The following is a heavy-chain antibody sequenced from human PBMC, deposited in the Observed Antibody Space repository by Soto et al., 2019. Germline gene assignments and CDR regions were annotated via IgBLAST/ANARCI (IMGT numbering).Heavy chain of an antibody. J-gene: IGHJ6*02. CDR1: GFTLDDYA. D-gene: IGHD3-3*01. CDR2: ISCNSCSI. CDR3: AKDIGAARLRFLAWLPHRPYYYYYGMDF. V-gene: IGHV3-9*01. Sequence: GGSLRVSCAASGFTLDDYAIHWVLQAPGKALAWASRISCNSCSIGYADSVKGRFTISRDTAKNSLYLQMNSLRAEDTPLYYCAKDIGAARLRFLAWLPHRPYYYYYGMDFWGPGPTGVVSS.